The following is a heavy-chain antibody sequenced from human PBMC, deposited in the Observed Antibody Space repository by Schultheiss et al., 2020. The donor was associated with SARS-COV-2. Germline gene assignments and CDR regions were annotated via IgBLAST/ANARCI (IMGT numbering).Heavy chain of an antibody. D-gene: IGHD3-3*01. Sequence: SETLSLTCAVYGGSFSGYYWSWIRQPPGKGLEWIGEINHSGSTNYNPSLKSRVTISVDTSKNQFSLKLSSVTAADTAVYYCARGHYDFWSGGTYYYYGMDVWGQGTTVTVSS. CDR1: GGSFSGYY. CDR2: INHSGST. CDR3: ARGHYDFWSGGTYYYYGMDV. J-gene: IGHJ6*02. V-gene: IGHV4-34*01.